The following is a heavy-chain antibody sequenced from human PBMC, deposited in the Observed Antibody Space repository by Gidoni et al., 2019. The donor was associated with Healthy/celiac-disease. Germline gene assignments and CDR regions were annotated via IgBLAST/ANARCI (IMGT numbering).Heavy chain of an antibody. CDR1: GVPFRSYA. CDR2: ISGSGGST. J-gene: IGHJ3*02. CDR3: AKDKRIMITFGGVIGINAFDI. V-gene: IGHV3-23*01. D-gene: IGHD3-16*02. Sequence: EVQLLESGGGLVQPGGSLRLSCAASGVPFRSYALSWVRQAPGKGLGWVSAISGSGGSTYYADSVKGRFTISRDNSKNTLYLQMNSLRADDTAVYYCAKDKRIMITFGGVIGINAFDIWGQGTMVTVSS.